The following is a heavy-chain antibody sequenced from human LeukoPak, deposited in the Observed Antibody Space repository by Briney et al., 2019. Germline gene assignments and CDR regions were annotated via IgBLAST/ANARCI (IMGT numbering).Heavy chain of an antibody. Sequence: SETLSLTCAVYGGSFSGYYWSWIRQPPGKGLEWIGETNHSGSTNYNPSLKSRVTISVDTSKNQFSLKLSSVTAADTAVYYCALRPKGYSYGFDYWGQGTLVTVSS. D-gene: IGHD5-18*01. CDR3: ALRPKGYSYGFDY. J-gene: IGHJ4*02. V-gene: IGHV4-34*01. CDR2: TNHSGST. CDR1: GGSFSGYY.